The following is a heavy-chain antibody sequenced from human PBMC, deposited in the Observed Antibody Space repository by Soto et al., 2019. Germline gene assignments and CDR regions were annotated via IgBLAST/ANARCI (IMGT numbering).Heavy chain of an antibody. CDR2: VQMSGTT. D-gene: IGHD1-1*01. J-gene: IGHJ5*02. CDR3: AKDRSTMRWFDP. Sequence: SETLSLTCAVSGASVRSYHWSWIRQAAGKGLEWIGRVQMSGTTNYNPSLKTRVTMSLDTSKNEVSLRMTSVTAADTAVYFCAKDRSTMRWFDPWGQGILVTVSS. CDR1: GASVRSYH. V-gene: IGHV4-4*07.